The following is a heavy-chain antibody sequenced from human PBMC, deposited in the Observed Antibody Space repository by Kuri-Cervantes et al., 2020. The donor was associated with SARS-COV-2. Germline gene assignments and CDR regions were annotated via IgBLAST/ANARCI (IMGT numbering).Heavy chain of an antibody. CDR2: INPSGGTT. D-gene: IGHD6-13*01. J-gene: IGHJ6*02. Sequence: ASVKVSCKASGYTFTTYYMHWVRQAPGQALEWMGIINPSGGTTTYAQKFQGRVTMTRDTSTSTVYMELSSLGSEDTAVYYCARELEESSSWPTYYYYYGMDVWGQGTTVTVSS. CDR3: ARELEESSSWPTYYYYYGMDV. V-gene: IGHV1-46*01. CDR1: GYTFTTYY.